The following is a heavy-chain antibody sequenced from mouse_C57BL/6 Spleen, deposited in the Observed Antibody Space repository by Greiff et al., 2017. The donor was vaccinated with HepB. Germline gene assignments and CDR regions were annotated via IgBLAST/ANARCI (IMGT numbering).Heavy chain of an antibody. Sequence: QVQLQQPGAELVRPGTSVKLSCKASGYTFTSYWMHWVKQRPGQGLEWIGVIDPSDSYTNYNQKFKGKATLTADKSSSTAYMQLSSLTSEDSAVYFCAREGGSSWYFDVWGTGTTVTVSS. CDR1: GYTFTSYW. CDR2: IDPSDSYT. D-gene: IGHD1-1*01. CDR3: AREGGSSWYFDV. V-gene: IGHV1-59*01. J-gene: IGHJ1*03.